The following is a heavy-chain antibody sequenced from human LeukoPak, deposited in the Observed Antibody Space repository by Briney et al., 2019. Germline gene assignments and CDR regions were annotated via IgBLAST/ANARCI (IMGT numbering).Heavy chain of an antibody. CDR2: IKGDGSHT. V-gene: IGHV3-74*01. CDR3: VRDWDHFDFDS. Sequence: GGSLRLSCTASGFTFNTYTMHWVRQAPGKGLVWVSRIKGDGSHTIYADSVKGRFTISRDNAKNTLYLQMKSLRAEDTAVYYCVRDWDHFDFDSWGQGTLVTVSS. CDR1: GFTFNTYT. J-gene: IGHJ5*01. D-gene: IGHD3-9*01.